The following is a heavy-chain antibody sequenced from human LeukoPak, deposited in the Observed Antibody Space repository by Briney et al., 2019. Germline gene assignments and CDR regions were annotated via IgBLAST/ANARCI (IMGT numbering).Heavy chain of an antibody. Sequence: GGSLRLSCAASGFTFSSYWMSWVRQAPGKGLEWVANIKQDGSEKYYVDSVKGRFTISRDNAKNSLYLQMNSLRAEDTAVYYCARDETMIVVDTDAFDIWGQGTMVTVSS. CDR3: ARDETMIVVDTDAFDI. J-gene: IGHJ3*02. CDR1: GFTFSSYW. V-gene: IGHV3-7*01. D-gene: IGHD3-22*01. CDR2: IKQDGSEK.